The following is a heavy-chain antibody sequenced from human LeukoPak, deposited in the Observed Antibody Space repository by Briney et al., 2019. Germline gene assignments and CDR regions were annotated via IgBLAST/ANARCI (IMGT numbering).Heavy chain of an antibody. Sequence: GASVKVSCKASVYTFTGYYMHWVQQAPGQGLEWMGWINPNSGGTNYAQKFQGRVTMTRDTSISTAYMELSRLRSDDTAVYYCARDSDYGDYGDYWGQGTLVTVSS. CDR1: VYTFTGYY. CDR3: ARDSDYGDYGDY. D-gene: IGHD4-17*01. J-gene: IGHJ4*02. V-gene: IGHV1-2*02. CDR2: INPNSGGT.